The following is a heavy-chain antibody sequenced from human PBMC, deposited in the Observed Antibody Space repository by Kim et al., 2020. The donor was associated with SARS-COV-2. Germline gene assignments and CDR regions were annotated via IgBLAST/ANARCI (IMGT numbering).Heavy chain of an antibody. V-gene: IGHV6-1*01. D-gene: IGHD4-4*01. CDR2: TYYRSKWYN. Sequence: SQTLSLTCAIFGDSVSSVSATWHWIRQSPSGGLEWLGRTYYRSKWYNDYAVSVEGRITINPDASKNQFSLQMISVTPEDTAVYHCARSGSTITTGCFDPWGQGTLVTVSS. CDR1: GDSVSSVSAT. J-gene: IGHJ5*02. CDR3: ARSGSTITTGCFDP.